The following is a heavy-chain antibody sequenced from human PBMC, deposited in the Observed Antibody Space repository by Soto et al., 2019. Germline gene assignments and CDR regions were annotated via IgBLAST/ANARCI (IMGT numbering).Heavy chain of an antibody. CDR2: IYHSGST. V-gene: IGHV4-30-2*01. J-gene: IGHJ5*02. CDR3: ARRERAAGTDWWFDP. D-gene: IGHD6-13*01. CDR1: GGSISSGGSS. Sequence: SETLSLTCAVSGGSISSGGSSWSWIRQPPGKGLEWIGYIYHSGSTYYNPSLKSRVTISVDTSKNQFSLKLSSVTAADTAVYYCARRERAAGTDWWFDPWGQGTLVTVAS.